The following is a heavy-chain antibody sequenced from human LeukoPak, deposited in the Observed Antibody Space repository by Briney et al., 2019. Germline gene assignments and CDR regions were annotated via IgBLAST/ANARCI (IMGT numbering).Heavy chain of an antibody. Sequence: PSETLSLTCAVYGGSFSGYYWSWIRQPPGKGLEWIGEINHSGSTNYNPSLKSRVTISVDTSKNQFSLKLSSVTAADTAVYYCARGITVTRVGANVLDPWGQGTLVTVSS. V-gene: IGHV4-34*01. CDR1: GGSFSGYY. J-gene: IGHJ5*02. D-gene: IGHD4-17*01. CDR2: INHSGST. CDR3: ARGITVTRVGANVLDP.